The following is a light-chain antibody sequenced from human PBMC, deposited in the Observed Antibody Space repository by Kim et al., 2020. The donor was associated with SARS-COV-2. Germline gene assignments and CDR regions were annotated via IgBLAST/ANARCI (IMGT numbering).Light chain of an antibody. CDR3: QTWGTGGV. V-gene: IGLV4-69*01. J-gene: IGLJ2*01. Sequence: QLVLTQSPSASASLGASVKLTCTLSSGHSSYAIAWHQQQPEKGPRYLMKLNSDGRHSKGDGIPDRFSSSSSGAERYLTIPSLQSEDEADYYCQTWGTGGVFGGGTQLTVL. CDR1: SGHSSYA. CDR2: LNSDGRH.